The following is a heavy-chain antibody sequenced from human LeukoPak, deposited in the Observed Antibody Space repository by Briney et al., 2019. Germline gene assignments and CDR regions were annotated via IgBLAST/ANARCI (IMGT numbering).Heavy chain of an antibody. CDR3: ARGGPIVVVPAAMGDFDY. CDR1: GGSFSGYY. J-gene: IGHJ4*02. Sequence: SETLSLTCAVYGGSFSGYYWCWIRQPPGKGLEWIGEINHSGSTNYNPSLKSRVTISVDTSKNQFSLKLSSVTAADTAVYYCARGGPIVVVPAAMGDFDYWGQGTLVTVSS. CDR2: INHSGST. D-gene: IGHD2-2*01. V-gene: IGHV4-34*01.